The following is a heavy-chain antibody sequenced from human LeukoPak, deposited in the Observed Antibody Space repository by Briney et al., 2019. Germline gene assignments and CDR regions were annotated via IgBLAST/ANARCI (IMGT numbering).Heavy chain of an antibody. CDR2: INAGNGNT. J-gene: IGHJ5*02. D-gene: IGHD2-2*01. CDR3: ARQHGYCSSTSCYVGEVGWFDP. V-gene: IGHV1-3*03. Sequence: ASVKVSCKASGYTFTSYAMHWVRQAPGQRLEWMGWINAGNGNTKYSQEFQGRVTITRDTSASTAYMELGSLRSEDMAVYYCARQHGYCSSTSCYVGEVGWFDPWGQGTLVTVSS. CDR1: GYTFTSYA.